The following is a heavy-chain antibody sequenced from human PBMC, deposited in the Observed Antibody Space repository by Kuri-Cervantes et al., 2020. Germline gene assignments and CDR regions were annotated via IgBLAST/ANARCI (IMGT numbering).Heavy chain of an antibody. CDR1: GFTFSSYS. CDR3: ASQYSSGWFPWRAPVDVFRGMDV. CDR2: IYSGGGDT. V-gene: IGHV3-NL1*01. D-gene: IGHD6-19*01. J-gene: IGHJ6*02. Sequence: GESLKISCAASGFTFSSYSMNWVRQAPGKGLEWVAVIYSGGGDTYYADSVKGRFTISRDNSKNTLYLQMNSLRAEDTAVYYCASQYSSGWFPWRAPVDVFRGMDVWGQGTTVTVSS.